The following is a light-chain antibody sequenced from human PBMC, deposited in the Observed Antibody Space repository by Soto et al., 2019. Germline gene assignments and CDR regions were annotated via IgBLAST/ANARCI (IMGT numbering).Light chain of an antibody. CDR3: QQRSEG. J-gene: IGKJ3*01. CDR2: DAS. Sequence: EIVLTQSPATLSLSPGERATLSCRASQSVSAYLAWYQLKPGQAPRLLIYDASTRATGIPARFSGSGSGTDFTRTISSLEPEDAALYYCQQRSEGFGPGTKVDI. V-gene: IGKV3-11*01. CDR1: QSVSAY.